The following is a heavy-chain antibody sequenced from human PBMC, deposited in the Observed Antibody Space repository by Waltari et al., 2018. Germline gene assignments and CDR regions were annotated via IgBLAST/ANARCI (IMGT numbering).Heavy chain of an antibody. CDR2: ITGYKGNT. J-gene: IGHJ4*02. D-gene: IGHD3-16*02. V-gene: IGHV1-18*01. CDR1: GYTFTSYG. Sequence: QVQLVQSGAEVKKPGASVKVSCKASGYTFTSYGISWVRQAPGQGLEGMGWITGYKGNTNHAQKLQVNVTMTTETSTSTAYRERRSLRSDDTAVYYCARGPYYDYVWGSYRKGAPFDYWGQGTLVTVSS. CDR3: ARGPYYDYVWGSYRKGAPFDY.